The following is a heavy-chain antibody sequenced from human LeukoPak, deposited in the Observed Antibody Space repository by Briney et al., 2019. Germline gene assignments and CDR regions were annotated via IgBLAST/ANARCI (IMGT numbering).Heavy chain of an antibody. V-gene: IGHV4-59*08. CDR1: GDYLGRSV. Sequence: PSETLSLTCSVSGDYLGRSVWSWLRQPPGKGLEWIGYIYYSGSTNYNPSLMSRVTMSVDTSKNQFSLKLTSGSAADTAVFYCARTRRDPNWYFDLWGRGILVTVSS. CDR3: ARTRRDPNWYFDL. J-gene: IGHJ2*01. CDR2: IYYSGST.